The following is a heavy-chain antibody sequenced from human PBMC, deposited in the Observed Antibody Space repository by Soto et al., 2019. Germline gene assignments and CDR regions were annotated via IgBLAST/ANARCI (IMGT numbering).Heavy chain of an antibody. D-gene: IGHD3-3*01. V-gene: IGHV1-24*01. J-gene: IGHJ1*01. CDR2: FDPEDGET. Sequence: ASVKVSCKASGYTFTSYDINWVRQAPGKGLEWMGGFDPEDGETIYAQKFQGRVTMTEDTSTDTAYMELSSLRSEDTAVYYCATDVSIKRAFGSPFRLAEYFQHWGQGTLVTVSS. CDR1: GYTFTSYD. CDR3: ATDVSIKRAFGSPFRLAEYFQH.